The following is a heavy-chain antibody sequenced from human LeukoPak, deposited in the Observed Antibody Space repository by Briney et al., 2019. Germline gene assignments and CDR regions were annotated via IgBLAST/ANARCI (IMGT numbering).Heavy chain of an antibody. CDR2: IHYSGST. CDR3: ARLASYSGYEDY. Sequence: PSETLSLTCTVSGDSISSYYWSWMRQPPGKGLEWIGYIHYSGSTSYNPSLKSRVTISVDTSKNQFSLKLTSVTAADTAVYYCARLASYSGYEDYWGQGTLVTVSS. J-gene: IGHJ4*02. D-gene: IGHD5-12*01. CDR1: GDSISSYY. V-gene: IGHV4-59*08.